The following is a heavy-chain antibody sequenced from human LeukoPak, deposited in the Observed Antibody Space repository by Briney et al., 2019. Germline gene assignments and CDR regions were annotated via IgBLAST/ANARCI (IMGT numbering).Heavy chain of an antibody. V-gene: IGHV3-23*01. CDR1: GFIFSDYG. Sequence: GGSLRLSCAASGFIFSDYGITWVRQAPGKGLEWVSGISGSGANTYFADSVKGRSTISRDNSKNTVYLQMNSLRAEDTAFYYCAKLLRDATIYDFWGHGALVTVSS. D-gene: IGHD5-24*01. J-gene: IGHJ4*01. CDR3: AKLLRDATIYDF. CDR2: ISGSGANT.